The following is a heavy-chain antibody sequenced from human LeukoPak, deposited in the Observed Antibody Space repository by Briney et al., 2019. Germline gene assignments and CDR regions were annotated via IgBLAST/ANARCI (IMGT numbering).Heavy chain of an antibody. CDR2: INHSGST. Sequence: SETLSLTCAVYGASFSGYYWSWIRQPPGKGLEWIGEINHSGSTNYNPSLKSRVTISVDTSKNQFSLKLSSLTAAYTAVYYCARVIVGATISPFDYWGQGTLVTASS. D-gene: IGHD1-26*01. V-gene: IGHV4-34*01. CDR1: GASFSGYY. CDR3: ARVIVGATISPFDY. J-gene: IGHJ4*02.